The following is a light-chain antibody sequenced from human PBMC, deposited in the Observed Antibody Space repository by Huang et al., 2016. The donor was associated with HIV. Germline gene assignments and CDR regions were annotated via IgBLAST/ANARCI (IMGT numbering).Light chain of an antibody. CDR3: LQYNNWPPEYT. V-gene: IGKV3-15*01. Sequence: EIVMTQSPATLSVSPGEGATLSCRASQSVSINLAWYQHKPGQAPRLLIYDSSVRSTGIPARFTGSGSGTEFTLTISSLQSEDFSIYYCLQYNNWPPEYTFGQGTKLEIK. CDR2: DSS. J-gene: IGKJ2*01. CDR1: QSVSIN.